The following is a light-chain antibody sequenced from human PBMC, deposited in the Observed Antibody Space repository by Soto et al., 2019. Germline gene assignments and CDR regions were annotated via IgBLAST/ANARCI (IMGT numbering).Light chain of an antibody. V-gene: IGKV3-20*01. CDR1: QSVRSER. Sequence: EIVWTHSPYTLSLSPLERATLSFRSSQSVRSERLAWYQQKRGQAPRLLIYAASRRATGIPDRFSGSGSGTDFTLTISRLEPDDFATYYCQHYNSYSEAFGQGTKVDIK. CDR2: AAS. CDR3: QHYNSYSEA. J-gene: IGKJ1*01.